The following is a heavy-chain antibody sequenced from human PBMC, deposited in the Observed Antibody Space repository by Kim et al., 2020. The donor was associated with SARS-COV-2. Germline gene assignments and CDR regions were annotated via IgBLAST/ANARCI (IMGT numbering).Heavy chain of an antibody. J-gene: IGHJ6*02. CDR2: ISYDGSNK. CDR3: AKDRGGDYGEYGMDV. CDR1: GFTFSSYG. V-gene: IGHV3-30*18. Sequence: GGSLRPSCAASGFTFSSYGMHWVRQAPGKGLEWVAVISYDGSNKYYADSVKGRFTISRDNSKNTLYLQMNSLRAEDTAVYYCAKDRGGDYGEYGMDVWGQGTTVTVSS. D-gene: IGHD4-17*01.